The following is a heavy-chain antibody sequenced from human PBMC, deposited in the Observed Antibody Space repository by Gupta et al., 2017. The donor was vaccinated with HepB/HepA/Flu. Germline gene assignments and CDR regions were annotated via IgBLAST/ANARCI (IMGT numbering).Heavy chain of an antibody. Sequence: QVQLVQSGAEVKHPGYSVKVSCKASGYSFTGQHIPWVRPAPGPGLDWMGWINPNRGGTKYAQKFQDWDTWSRDKSISTAYMELRSLKSDETAIYYCARWGGRALEFDYWGQGTLVTVSS. CDR3: ARWGGRALEFDY. V-gene: IGHV1-2*04. CDR2: INPNRGGT. D-gene: IGHD3-16*01. J-gene: IGHJ4*02. CDR1: GYSFTGQH.